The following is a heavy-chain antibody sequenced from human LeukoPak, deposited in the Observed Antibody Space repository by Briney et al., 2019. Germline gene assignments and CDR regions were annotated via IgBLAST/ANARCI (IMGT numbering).Heavy chain of an antibody. CDR2: MNTSAGDR. D-gene: IGHD6-13*01. CDR3: ARGLGMSSVRDYFAY. CDR1: GDTFTGYY. J-gene: IGHJ4*02. Sequence: GASVKVSCKSSGDTFTGYYIHWAGQAPGQGLEWMGIMNTSAGDRSFAQKFQGRVTMTRDTSTSTFYMELSGLRSEDTAVYYCARGLGMSSVRDYFAYWGQGTLVIVSS. V-gene: IGHV1-46*01.